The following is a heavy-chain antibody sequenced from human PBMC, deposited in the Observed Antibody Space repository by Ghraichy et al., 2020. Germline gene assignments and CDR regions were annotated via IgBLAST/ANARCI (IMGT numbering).Heavy chain of an antibody. Sequence: LSLTCAASGFTFSSYAMSWVRQAPGKGLEWVSAISDNGVTTYYADSVKGRFTMSRDNSRNTLYLQMNSLRAEDTAVYHCAKQRGYCSDGSCYFGFWGQGTLVTVSS. CDR1: GFTFSSYA. CDR2: ISDNGVTT. V-gene: IGHV3-23*01. D-gene: IGHD2-15*01. CDR3: AKQRGYCSDGSCYFGF. J-gene: IGHJ4*02.